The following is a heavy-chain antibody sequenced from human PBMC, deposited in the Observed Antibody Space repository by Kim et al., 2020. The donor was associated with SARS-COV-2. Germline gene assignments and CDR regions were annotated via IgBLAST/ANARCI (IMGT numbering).Heavy chain of an antibody. CDR3: ARGRLFVTGPGLDH. CDR1: GDSVSSNSAA. Sequence: SQTLSLTCVISGDSVSSNSAAWNWIWQSPSRGLEWLGRIYYKTKWYFDYAIFVKSRLTISPDTSMNQFSLHLNSVTPEDTAVYFCARGRLFVTGPGLDHWGRGTPVTVSS. CDR2: IYYKTKWYF. J-gene: IGHJ4*02. D-gene: IGHD1-20*01. V-gene: IGHV6-1*01.